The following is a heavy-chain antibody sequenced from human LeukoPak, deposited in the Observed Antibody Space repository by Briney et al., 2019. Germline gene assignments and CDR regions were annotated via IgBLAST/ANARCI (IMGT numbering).Heavy chain of an antibody. D-gene: IGHD3-10*01. J-gene: IGHJ6*04. CDR3: AREMMVRGVPGHYYYGMDV. Sequence: GGSLRLSCAASGFTFDDYAMHWVRQAPGKGLEWVSGISWNSGSIGYADSVKGRFTISRDNAKNSLYLQMNSLRAEDTAVYYCAREMMVRGVPGHYYYGMDVWGKGTTVTVSS. V-gene: IGHV3-9*01. CDR1: GFTFDDYA. CDR2: ISWNSGSI.